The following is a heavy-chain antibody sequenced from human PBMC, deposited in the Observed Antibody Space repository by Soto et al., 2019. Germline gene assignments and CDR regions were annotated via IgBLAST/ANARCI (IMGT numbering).Heavy chain of an antibody. CDR3: ARHPGYYDILTGYTTYYFDY. CDR2: ISGSGGST. Sequence: PGGSLRLSCAASGFTFSSYAMNWVRQAPGKGLEWFSVISGSGGSTYYADSVKGRFTISRDNAKNTLYLQMNSLRAADTAVYYCARHPGYYDILTGYTTYYFDYWGQGILVTVSS. D-gene: IGHD3-9*01. V-gene: IGHV3-23*01. J-gene: IGHJ4*02. CDR1: GFTFSSYA.